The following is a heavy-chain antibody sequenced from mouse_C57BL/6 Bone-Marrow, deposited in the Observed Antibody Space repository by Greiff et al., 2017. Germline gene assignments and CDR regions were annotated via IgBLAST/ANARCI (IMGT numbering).Heavy chain of an antibody. D-gene: IGHD2-3*01. J-gene: IGHJ1*03. V-gene: IGHV10-1*01. CDR2: IRSKSNNYAT. CDR3: VRHLDGYYVV. CDR1: GFSFNTYA. Sequence: EVQRVESGGGLVQPKGSLKLSCAASGFSFNTYAMNWVRQAPGKGLEWVARIRSKSNNYATYYADSVKDRFTISRDDSESMLYLQMNNLKTEDTAMYYCVRHLDGYYVVWGTGTTVTVSS.